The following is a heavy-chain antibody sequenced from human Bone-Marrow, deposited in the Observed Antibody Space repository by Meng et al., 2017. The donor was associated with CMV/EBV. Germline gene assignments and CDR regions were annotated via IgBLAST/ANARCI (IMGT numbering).Heavy chain of an antibody. CDR2: IIPVFGTA. D-gene: IGHD5-24*01. CDR3: AREWLQSLYYYGMDV. J-gene: IGHJ6*01. V-gene: IGHV1-69*05. CDR1: AGTFSRYS. Sequence: SVKVSCKASAGTFSRYSISWVRQAPGQGLEWMGGIIPVFGTANYAQKFQGRVTISTDESTSTAHMELSSLRSEDTAVYYCAREWLQSLYYYGMDVWGQGTTVTVSS.